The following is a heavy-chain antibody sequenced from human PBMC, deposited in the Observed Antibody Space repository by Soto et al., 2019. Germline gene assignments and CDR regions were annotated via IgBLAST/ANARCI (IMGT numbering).Heavy chain of an antibody. D-gene: IGHD3-16*01. V-gene: IGHV3-7*03. CDR2: IKQDGSEK. Sequence: GGSLRLSCAASGFTFSSYWMSWVRQAPGKGLEWVANIKQDGSEKYYVDSVKGRFTISRDNAKNSLYLQMNSLRAEDKAVYYYVRTRNGARWGYAFDYWGQGTMVTVSS. CDR1: GFTFSSYW. J-gene: IGHJ3*01. CDR3: VRTRNGARWGYAFDY.